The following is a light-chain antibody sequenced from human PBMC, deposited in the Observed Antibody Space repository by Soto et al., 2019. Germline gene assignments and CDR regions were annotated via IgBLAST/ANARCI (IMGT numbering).Light chain of an antibody. J-gene: IGKJ3*01. CDR1: QSISSY. V-gene: IGKV1-39*01. CDR2: AAS. Sequence: DIQMTQSPSSLSASVGDRVTITCRASQSISSYLNWYQQKPGKAPKLLTYAASSLQSGVPSRFSGSGAGTDFTLTISSLQPEDFATYYCQQSDSTLFTFGPGNKVYI. CDR3: QQSDSTLFT.